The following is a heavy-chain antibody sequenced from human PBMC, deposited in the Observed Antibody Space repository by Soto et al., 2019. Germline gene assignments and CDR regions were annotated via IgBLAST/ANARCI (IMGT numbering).Heavy chain of an antibody. V-gene: IGHV3-7*03. J-gene: IGHJ3*02. CDR2: IKTDGGVK. CDR1: EFTFSSNW. D-gene: IGHD3-22*01. Sequence: EVQLVESRGGLVQPGGSLRLSCAASEFTFSSNWMTWVRQAPGKGLEWVANIKTDGGVKHYVDSVMGRFTISRDNAKNSLYLQMNSLRVEDTAVYYCARDVSPSTDLYYDAFDIWGQGTMVIVSS. CDR3: ARDVSPSTDLYYDAFDI.